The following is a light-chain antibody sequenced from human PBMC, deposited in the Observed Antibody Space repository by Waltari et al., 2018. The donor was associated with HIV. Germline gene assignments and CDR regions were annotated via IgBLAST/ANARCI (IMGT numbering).Light chain of an antibody. CDR1: SANIGNT. V-gene: IGLV1-47*01. CDR2: RDN. J-gene: IGLJ3*02. CDR3: AAWDDILSGWV. Sequence: QSVLTQPPSASGAPGQRVTISCSGSSANIGNTVYWYQQLPGTAPKVLIYRDNQRPSGVPDRFSGPRSGTSASLDVSGRRSEDEANYICAAWDDILSGWVFGGGTKLTVL.